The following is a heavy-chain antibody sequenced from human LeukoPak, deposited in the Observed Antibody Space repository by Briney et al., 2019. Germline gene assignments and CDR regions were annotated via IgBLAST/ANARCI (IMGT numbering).Heavy chain of an antibody. CDR1: GFSFSAYW. CDR3: ARFGYVAAVDV. D-gene: IGHD2-15*01. V-gene: IGHV3-7*01. CDR2: INPAGSET. Sequence: GGSLRLSCAASGFSFSAYWMTWVREAPGTGLEWVANINPAGSETYYVDPVKGRFSISRDNAKNLVYLQMNSLRAEDTAVYHCARFGYVAAVDVWGQGTPVTVSS. J-gene: IGHJ4*02.